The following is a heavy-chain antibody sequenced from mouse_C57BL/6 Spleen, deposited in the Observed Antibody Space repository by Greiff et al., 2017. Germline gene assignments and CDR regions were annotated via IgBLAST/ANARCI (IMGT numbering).Heavy chain of an antibody. D-gene: IGHD4-1*01. CDR1: GFTFRDYY. CDR2: INYDGSST. CDR3: AREGLGGFAY. Sequence: EVNVVESEGGLVQPGSSMKLSCTASGFTFRDYYMAWVRQVPEKGLEWVANINYDGSSTYYLDSLKSRFIISRDNAKNILYLQMSSLKSEDTATYYCAREGLGGFAYWGQGTLVTVSA. J-gene: IGHJ3*01. V-gene: IGHV5-16*01.